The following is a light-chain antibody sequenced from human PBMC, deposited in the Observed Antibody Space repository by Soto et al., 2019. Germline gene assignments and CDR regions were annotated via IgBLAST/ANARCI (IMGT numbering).Light chain of an antibody. Sequence: EIVLTQSPATLSVSPGEGATLSCRTSQIIGTNLARYQQKPGQAPRLLIYGAFIRAPGFPVRFRGTGSGSEFTLTISSLQSVDGALYFCQQYDKWPYTFGQGTNLELK. CDR3: QQYDKWPYT. V-gene: IGKV3-15*01. CDR1: QIIGTN. J-gene: IGKJ2*01. CDR2: GAF.